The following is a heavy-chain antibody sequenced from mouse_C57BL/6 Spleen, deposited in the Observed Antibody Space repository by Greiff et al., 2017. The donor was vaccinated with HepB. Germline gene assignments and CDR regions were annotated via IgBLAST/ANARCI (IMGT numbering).Heavy chain of an antibody. D-gene: IGHD2-1*01. Sequence: EVMLVESGGGLVKPGGSLKLSCAASGFTFSDYGMHWVRQAPEKGLEWVAYISRCSSTIYYADTVKGRCTIDRDNAKNTLYLQMTSLRSEDTAMYYCARHDLRCAWDFDVWGTGTTVTVSS. CDR2: ISRCSSTI. CDR1: GFTFSDYG. J-gene: IGHJ1*03. V-gene: IGHV5-17*01. CDR3: ARHDLRCAWDFDV.